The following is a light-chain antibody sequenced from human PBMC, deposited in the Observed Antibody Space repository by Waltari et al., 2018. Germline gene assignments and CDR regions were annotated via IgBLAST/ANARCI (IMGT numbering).Light chain of an antibody. CDR3: QQRNDFLYS. Sequence: DIQLTQSPSSLSASVGDRVTITCRASQDIGSYLAWYQQKPGRVPNLLVYRASSLQGEVPSRFSGSGSGTEFTLTISSLQPEDFAVYYCQQRNDFLYSFGQGTKVEIK. CDR2: RAS. CDR1: QDIGSY. V-gene: IGKV1-9*01. J-gene: IGKJ2*03.